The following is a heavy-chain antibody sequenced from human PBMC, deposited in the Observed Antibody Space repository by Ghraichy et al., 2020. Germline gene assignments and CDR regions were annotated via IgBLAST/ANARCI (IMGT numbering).Heavy chain of an antibody. J-gene: IGHJ4*02. CDR1: GFTFSSYA. CDR3: AKALTGKAVFDS. CDR2: ISGANT. D-gene: IGHD1-20*01. Sequence: GGSLRLSCAASGFTFSSYAMSWVRQAPGKGLEWVAGISGANTYYADCVKGRFTISRDNSKSNLQMDSLRAEDTAVYYCAKALTGKAVFDSWGQGTLVTVSS. V-gene: IGHV3-23*01.